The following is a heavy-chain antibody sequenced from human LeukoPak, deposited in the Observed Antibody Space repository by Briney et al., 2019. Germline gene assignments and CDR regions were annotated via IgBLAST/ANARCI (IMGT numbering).Heavy chain of an antibody. CDR1: GGSISSYY. CDR2: IYTSGST. Sequence: SETLSLTCTVSGGSISSYYWGWIRQPAGKGLEWIGRIYTSGSTNYNPSLKSRVTMSVDTSKNQFSPKLSSVTAADTAVYYCARVFKIGTGSGWYWFDPWGQGTLVTVSS. D-gene: IGHD6-19*01. J-gene: IGHJ5*02. CDR3: ARVFKIGTGSGWYWFDP. V-gene: IGHV4-4*07.